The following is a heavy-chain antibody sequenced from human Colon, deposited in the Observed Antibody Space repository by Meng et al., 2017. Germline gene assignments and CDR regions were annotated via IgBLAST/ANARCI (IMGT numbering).Heavy chain of an antibody. Sequence: QVQLVQSGAEVKKPGASVTVSCKASGYTLYIHWVRLRPGEGLEWMGRINPRTGDTKSAQSFQGRVTMTRDTSTTTFSMDLRSLTTDDSAIYFCARESADGGSFDLWGQGTRVTVYS. CDR3: ARESADGGSFDL. D-gene: IGHD2-15*01. J-gene: IGHJ4*02. V-gene: IGHV1-2*06. CDR1: GYTLY. CDR2: INPRTGDT.